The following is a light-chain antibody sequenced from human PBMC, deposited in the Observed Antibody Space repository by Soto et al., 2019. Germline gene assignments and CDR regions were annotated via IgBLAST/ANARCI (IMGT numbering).Light chain of an antibody. J-gene: IGLJ2*01. CDR1: SSDVSGYNY. Sequence: QSALTQPASVSGSPGQSITISCTGTSSDVSGYNYVSWYQHHPGKAPKLMIYDVRNRPSGVSNRFSGSKSGNTASLTISGLQAEDEADYYCTSYTSSSLVVFGGGTKLTVL. CDR3: TSYTSSSLVV. V-gene: IGLV2-14*03. CDR2: DVR.